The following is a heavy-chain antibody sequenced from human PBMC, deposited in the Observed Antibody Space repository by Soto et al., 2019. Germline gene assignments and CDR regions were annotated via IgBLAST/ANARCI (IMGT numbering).Heavy chain of an antibody. CDR3: AKDRDGVIVVVPAAMTH. J-gene: IGHJ1*01. CDR1: GFTFSSYA. V-gene: IGHV3-23*01. D-gene: IGHD2-2*01. CDR2: ISGSGGST. Sequence: GGSLRLSCAASGFTFSSYAMSWVRQAPGKGLEWVSAISGSGGSTYYADSVKGRFTISRDNSKNTLYLQMNSLRAEDTAVYYCAKDRDGVIVVVPAAMTHWGQGTLVTVSS.